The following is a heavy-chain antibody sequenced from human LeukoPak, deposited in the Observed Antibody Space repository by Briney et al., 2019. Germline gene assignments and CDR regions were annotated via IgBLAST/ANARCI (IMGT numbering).Heavy chain of an antibody. CDR2: IRVGGEL. Sequence: GGSLRLSCAASGFTFSDYAMNWVRQAPGKGLEWVSGIRVGGELYYADSVKGRSTISRDNSENALYLQMSGLRAEDTAVYHCAKGTGDTGYYFDYWGQGTLVTVSS. V-gene: IGHV3-23*01. CDR3: AKGTGDTGYYFDY. CDR1: GFTFSDYA. D-gene: IGHD7-27*01. J-gene: IGHJ4*02.